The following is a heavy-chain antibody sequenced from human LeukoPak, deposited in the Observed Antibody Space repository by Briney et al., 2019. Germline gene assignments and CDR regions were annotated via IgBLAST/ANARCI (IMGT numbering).Heavy chain of an antibody. V-gene: IGHV4-59*01. Sequence: SETLSLTCTVSGGSISSYYWSWIRQPPGKGLEWIGYIYYSGSTNYNPSLKSRVTISVDTSKNQFSLKLSSVTAADTAVYYCARGSDYGYYYYYYGMDVWGQGTTVTVSS. CDR2: IYYSGST. CDR3: ARGSDYGYYYYYYGMDV. D-gene: IGHD4-17*01. CDR1: GGSISSYY. J-gene: IGHJ6*02.